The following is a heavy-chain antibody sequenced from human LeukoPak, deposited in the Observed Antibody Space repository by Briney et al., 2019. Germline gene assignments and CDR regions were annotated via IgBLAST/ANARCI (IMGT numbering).Heavy chain of an antibody. J-gene: IGHJ4*02. CDR2: ISGSGGST. Sequence: GGSLRLSCAASGFTFSNYAMSWVRQAPGKGLEWVSTISGSGGSTYYADSVKGQFTISRDNAKNSLYLQMNSLRVEDTALYYCARRAPSHDFDDWGQGTLVTVSS. CDR3: ARRAPSHDFDD. V-gene: IGHV3-23*01. CDR1: GFTFSNYA.